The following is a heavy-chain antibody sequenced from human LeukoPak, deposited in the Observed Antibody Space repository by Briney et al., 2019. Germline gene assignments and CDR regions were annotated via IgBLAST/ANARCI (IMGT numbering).Heavy chain of an antibody. CDR3: ARSVYYDSSGYGY. CDR1: GGSFSGYY. CDR2: INHSGST. V-gene: IGHV4-34*01. Sequence: PSETLSLTCAVYGGSFSGYYWSWIRQPPGKGLEWIGEINHSGSTNYNPSLKSRVTISVDTSKNQFSLKLSSVTAADTAVYYCARSVYYDSSGYGYWGQGTLVTVSS. J-gene: IGHJ4*02. D-gene: IGHD3-22*01.